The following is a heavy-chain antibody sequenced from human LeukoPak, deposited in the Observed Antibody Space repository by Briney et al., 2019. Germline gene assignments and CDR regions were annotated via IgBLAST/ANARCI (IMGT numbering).Heavy chain of an antibody. V-gene: IGHV1-18*01. Sequence: ASVKVSCKASGYTFTNYGITWMRQAPGQGLEWMGWINTYNGNTNYAQKLQGRVTITTDTSTSTAYMELRSLRSDDTAVYYCARGGYEDFDYWGQGTLVTVSS. CDR1: GYTFTNYG. CDR3: ARGGYEDFDY. J-gene: IGHJ4*02. D-gene: IGHD5-12*01. CDR2: INTYNGNT.